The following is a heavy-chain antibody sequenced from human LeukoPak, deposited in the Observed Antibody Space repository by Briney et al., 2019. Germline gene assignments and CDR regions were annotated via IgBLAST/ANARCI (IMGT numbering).Heavy chain of an antibody. CDR1: GFTFSSYS. V-gene: IGHV3-21*01. CDR3: AKLYQPDY. CDR2: ITSSSSYI. D-gene: IGHD3-16*02. Sequence: GGSLRLSCAASGFTFSSYSMNWVRQAPGKGLEWVSSITSSSSYIYYADSVKGRFTISRDNAKNTLNLQMNSLRAEDTAVYYCAKLYQPDYWGQGTLVTVSS. J-gene: IGHJ4*02.